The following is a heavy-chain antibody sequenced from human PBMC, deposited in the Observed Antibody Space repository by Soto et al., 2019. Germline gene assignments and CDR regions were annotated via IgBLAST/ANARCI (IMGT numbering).Heavy chain of an antibody. CDR3: ARDSAEYCSSTSCYAGYNWFDP. Sequence: SETLSLTCTVSGGSISSYYWSWIRQPPGKGLEWIGYIYYSGSTNYNPSLKSRVTISVDTSKNQFSLKLSSVTAADTAVYYCARDSAEYCSSTSCYAGYNWFDPWGQGTLVTVSS. J-gene: IGHJ5*02. V-gene: IGHV4-59*01. CDR1: GGSISSYY. D-gene: IGHD2-2*01. CDR2: IYYSGST.